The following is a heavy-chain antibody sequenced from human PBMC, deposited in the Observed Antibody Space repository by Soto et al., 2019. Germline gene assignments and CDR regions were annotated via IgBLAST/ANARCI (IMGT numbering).Heavy chain of an antibody. V-gene: IGHV4-4*02. CDR1: GGSISSSNW. Sequence: PSETLSLTCAVSGGSISSSNWWSWVRQPPGKGLEWIGEIYHSGSTNYNPSLKSRVTISVDKSKNQFSLKLSSVTAADTAVYYCAGMDRIAAGYYYYYGMDVWGQGTTVTVSS. CDR2: IYHSGST. CDR3: AGMDRIAAGYYYYYGMDV. J-gene: IGHJ6*02. D-gene: IGHD6-13*01.